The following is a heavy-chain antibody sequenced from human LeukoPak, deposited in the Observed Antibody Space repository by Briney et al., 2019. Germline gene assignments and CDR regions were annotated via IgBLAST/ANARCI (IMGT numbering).Heavy chain of an antibody. CDR3: ARDRRGSYPYYFDY. CDR2: IYHGGST. V-gene: IGHV4-38-2*02. J-gene: IGHJ4*02. D-gene: IGHD1-26*01. CDR1: GYSISSGYY. Sequence: SETLSLTCTVSGYSISSGYYWGWIRQPPGKGLEWIGSIYHGGSTYYNPSLKSRVTISLDTSKNQFSLKLSSVTAADTAVYYCARDRRGSYPYYFDYWGQGTLVTVSS.